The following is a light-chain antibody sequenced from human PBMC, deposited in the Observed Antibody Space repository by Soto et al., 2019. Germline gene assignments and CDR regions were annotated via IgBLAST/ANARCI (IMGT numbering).Light chain of an antibody. J-gene: IGKJ1*01. CDR3: QHYNSCSEA. V-gene: IGKV1-8*01. CDR2: AAS. CDR1: QGISSY. Sequence: AIRITQSPSSLSASTGDRVTITCRASQGISSYLAWYPQTPGKAPKLLIYAASTLQSGVQSLFSGSGSGTEFTLTISSLQPDDFATDYCQHYNSCSEAFGQGTKVDIK.